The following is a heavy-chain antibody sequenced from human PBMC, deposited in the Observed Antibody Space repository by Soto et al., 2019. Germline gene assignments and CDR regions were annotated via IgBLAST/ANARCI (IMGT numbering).Heavy chain of an antibody. J-gene: IGHJ3*02. CDR2: INAGNGNT. CDR3: AREVRGVIRGFDI. CDR1: GYTFTSYA. Sequence: GASVKVSCKASGYTFTSYAMHWVRQAPGQRLEWMGWINAGNGNTKYSQKFQGRVTITRDTSASTAYMELSSLRSEDTAVYYCAREVRGVIRGFDIWGQGTMVTVSS. V-gene: IGHV1-3*01. D-gene: IGHD3-10*01.